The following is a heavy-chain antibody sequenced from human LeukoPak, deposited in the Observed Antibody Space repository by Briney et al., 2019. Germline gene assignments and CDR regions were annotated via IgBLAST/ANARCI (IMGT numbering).Heavy chain of an antibody. Sequence: SETLSLSCTVSGYSISSGYYWGWIRQPPGKGLEWIGSIYHSGRTYYNPSLKSRVTISVDTSKNQLSLKLSSVTAADTAVYYCARVPSDDDFWSGDLPYFDYWGQGTLVTVSS. CDR3: ARVPSDDDFWSGDLPYFDY. CDR1: GYSISSGYY. D-gene: IGHD3-3*01. J-gene: IGHJ4*02. V-gene: IGHV4-38-2*02. CDR2: IYHSGRT.